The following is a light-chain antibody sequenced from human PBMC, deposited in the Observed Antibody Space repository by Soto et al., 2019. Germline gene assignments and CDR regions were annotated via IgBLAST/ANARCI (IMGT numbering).Light chain of an antibody. CDR3: QQYDGFT. V-gene: IGKV1-5*01. CDR1: QTIKSW. Sequence: GDRVTITCRASQTIKSWLAWYQQKPGKAPKLLIYDASSLVSGVPSRFSGSGSGTEFTLTISSLQPDDFATYFCQQYDGFTFGGGTKVDFK. CDR2: DAS. J-gene: IGKJ4*01.